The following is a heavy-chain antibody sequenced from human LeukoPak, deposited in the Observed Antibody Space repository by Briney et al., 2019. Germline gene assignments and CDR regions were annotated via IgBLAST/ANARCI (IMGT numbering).Heavy chain of an antibody. Sequence: GGSLRLSCEASGFTFSIFAMNWVRQAPGKGLEWVSVIIGNGGDIHYADSVKGRFTISRDNYKNTLYLQMNNLRADDTAVYYCAKDRTPDGFYSIDFWGQGSLVTVSS. CDR1: GFTFSIFA. CDR2: IIGNGGDI. D-gene: IGHD5-24*01. V-gene: IGHV3-23*01. CDR3: AKDRTPDGFYSIDF. J-gene: IGHJ4*02.